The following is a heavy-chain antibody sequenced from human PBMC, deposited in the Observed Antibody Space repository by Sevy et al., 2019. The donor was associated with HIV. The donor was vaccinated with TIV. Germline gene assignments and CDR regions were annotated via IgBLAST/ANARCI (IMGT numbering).Heavy chain of an antibody. CDR3: ARGGGYCGGDCYSIDY. J-gene: IGHJ4*02. V-gene: IGHV3-33*08. D-gene: IGHD2-21*02. CDR1: GLTLRNYG. Sequence: GGSLRLSCAVSGLTLRNYGMHWVRQAPGKGLEWVALIWYDGTIKYYADSVKGRFTISRDNSKDTLFLQMNSLTPEDTAVYYCARGGGYCGGDCYSIDYWGQGALVTVSS. CDR2: IWYDGTIK.